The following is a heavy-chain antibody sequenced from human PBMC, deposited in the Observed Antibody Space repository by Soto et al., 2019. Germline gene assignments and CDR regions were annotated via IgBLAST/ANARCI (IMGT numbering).Heavy chain of an antibody. CDR2: IYFGGTT. V-gene: IGHV4-39*01. CDR3: VRHGRVQLSPVDY. D-gene: IGHD1-1*01. Sequence: QLHLQESGPGLVKPSGTLSLTCTVSGGSVSITNYYWAWVRQSPGKGLEWIASIYFGGTTYYNPSRKSRVSIFVDTSTNQFSLNLTSVTAADSSMYYSVRHGRVQLSPVDYWGQGTLVAVAS. CDR1: GGSVSITNYY. J-gene: IGHJ4*02.